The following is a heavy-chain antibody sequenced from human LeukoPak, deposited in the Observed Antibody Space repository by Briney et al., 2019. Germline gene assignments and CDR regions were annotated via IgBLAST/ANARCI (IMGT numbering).Heavy chain of an antibody. CDR2: ISAYNGNT. V-gene: IGHV1-18*01. CDR1: GYTFTSYG. CDR3: ASITMVRGVIISFDY. J-gene: IGHJ4*02. D-gene: IGHD3-10*01. Sequence: GASVKVSCKASGYTFTSYGIIWVRQAPGQGLEWMGWISAYNGNTNYAQKLQGRVTMTTDTSTSTAYMELRSLRSDDTAVYYCASITMVRGVIISFDYWGQGTLVTVSS.